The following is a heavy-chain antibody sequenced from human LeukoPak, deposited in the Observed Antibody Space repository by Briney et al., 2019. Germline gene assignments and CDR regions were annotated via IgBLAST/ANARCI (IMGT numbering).Heavy chain of an antibody. CDR3: ARGDVDTAMVPFDY. CDR1: GGSFSGYY. V-gene: IGHV4-34*01. D-gene: IGHD5-18*01. Sequence: SGTLSLTCAVYGGSFSGYYWSWIRQPPGKGLEWIGEINHSGSTNYNPSLKSRVTISVDTSKNQFSLKLSSVTAADTAVYHCARGDVDTAMVPFDYWGQGTLVTVSS. J-gene: IGHJ4*02. CDR2: INHSGST.